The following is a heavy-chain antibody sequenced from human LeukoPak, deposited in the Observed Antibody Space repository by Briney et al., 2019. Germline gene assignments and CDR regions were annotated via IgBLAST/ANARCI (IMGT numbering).Heavy chain of an antibody. CDR1: GFTFSSYS. D-gene: IGHD6-13*01. Sequence: PGGSLRLSCAASGFTFSSYSMNWVRQAPGKGLERVSSISSSSSYIYYADSVKGRFTISRDNAKNSLYLQMNSLRAEDTAVYYCASEYSSSWYSFDYWGQGTLVTVSS. CDR2: ISSSSSYI. J-gene: IGHJ4*02. V-gene: IGHV3-21*01. CDR3: ASEYSSSWYSFDY.